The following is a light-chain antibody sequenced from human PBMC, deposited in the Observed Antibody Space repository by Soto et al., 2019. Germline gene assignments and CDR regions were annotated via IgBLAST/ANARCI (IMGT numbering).Light chain of an antibody. CDR3: QQDDVSPRT. CDR2: GAS. CDR1: RTVNNNY. V-gene: IGKV3-20*01. J-gene: IGKJ1*01. Sequence: IVLTQSPDTLSLSLGERATLSCRASRTVNNNYLAWYQQKPGQAPRLLIYGASRRAIGIPDRFSGSGSGTDFILTINRLEPEDFAVYYCQQDDVSPRTFGQGTKVDIK.